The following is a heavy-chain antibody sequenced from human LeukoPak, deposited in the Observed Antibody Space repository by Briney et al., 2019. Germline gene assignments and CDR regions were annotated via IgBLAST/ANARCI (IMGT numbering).Heavy chain of an antibody. CDR1: GFTLGDYV. CDR2: VEDEARNYGRNS. D-gene: IGHD5-24*01. Sequence: GRSLRLSCAASGFTLGDYVMHWVRQTPGKGLEWVAVVEDEARNYGRNSYYAESVKGRFTISRDNLQNTLYLEMNSLRTEDTAIYYCAREKTRDGHNERPYFFYMDVWDKGTTVTVSS. CDR3: AREKTRDGHNERPYFFYMDV. J-gene: IGHJ6*03. V-gene: IGHV3-30*03.